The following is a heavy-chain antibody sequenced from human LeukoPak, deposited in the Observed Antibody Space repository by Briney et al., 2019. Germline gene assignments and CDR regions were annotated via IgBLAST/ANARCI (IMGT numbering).Heavy chain of an antibody. V-gene: IGHV3-30-3*01. J-gene: IGHJ3*02. Sequence: PGGSLRLSCAASGFTFSSYAMHWVRQAPGKGLEWVAVISYDGSNKYYADSVKGRFTISRDNSKNTLYLQMNSLRAEDTAVYYCAGCYYDFWSGYEGNDAFDIWGQGTMITASS. CDR3: AGCYYDFWSGYEGNDAFDI. CDR2: ISYDGSNK. CDR1: GFTFSSYA. D-gene: IGHD3-3*01.